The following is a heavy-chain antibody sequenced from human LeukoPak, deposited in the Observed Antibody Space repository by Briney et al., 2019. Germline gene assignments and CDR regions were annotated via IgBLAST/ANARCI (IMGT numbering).Heavy chain of an antibody. V-gene: IGHV3-7*01. D-gene: IGHD3-22*01. Sequence: GGSLRLSCAASGFTFSTYWMSWVRQAPGKGLEWVANIKQDGSEKYYVDSVKGRFTISRDNAKNSLYLQMNSLRAEDTAVYYCARDQSHYYDSSGYYYVPNFDYWGQETLVTVSS. CDR1: GFTFSTYW. CDR2: IKQDGSEK. CDR3: ARDQSHYYDSSGYYYVPNFDY. J-gene: IGHJ4*02.